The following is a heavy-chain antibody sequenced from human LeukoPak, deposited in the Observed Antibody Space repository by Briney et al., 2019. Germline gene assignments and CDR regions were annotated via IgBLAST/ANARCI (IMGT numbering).Heavy chain of an antibody. V-gene: IGHV1-18*01. Sequence: ASVKASCKASGYTFTSYGISWVRQAPGQGLEWMAWISAYSGNTEYAENIQGRVTMTTDTSTSTAYMELRSLRSDDTAVYNCARDGVSTVTAGGIDYWGQGTLVTVSS. J-gene: IGHJ4*02. CDR2: ISAYSGNT. CDR1: GYTFTSYG. CDR3: ARDGVSTVTAGGIDY. D-gene: IGHD2-21*02.